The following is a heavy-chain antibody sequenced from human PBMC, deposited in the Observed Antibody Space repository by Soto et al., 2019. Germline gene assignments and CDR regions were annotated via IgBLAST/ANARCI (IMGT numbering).Heavy chain of an antibody. CDR2: INPSGGST. Sequence: ASVKVSCKASGYTFTSYYMHWVRQAPGQGLEWMGIINPSGGSTSYAQKFQGRVTMTRDTSTSTVYMELSSLRSEDTAVYYCARDQSVDTDMAPVGSLGYWGQGTVGTISS. J-gene: IGHJ4*02. CDR3: ARDQSVDTDMAPVGSLGY. V-gene: IGHV1-46*01. CDR1: GYTFTSYY. D-gene: IGHD5-18*01.